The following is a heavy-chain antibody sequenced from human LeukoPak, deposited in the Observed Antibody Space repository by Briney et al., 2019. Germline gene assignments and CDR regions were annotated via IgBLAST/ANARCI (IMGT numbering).Heavy chain of an antibody. CDR2: ISSSGSTI. Sequence: GGSLRLSCAASGFTFSDYYMSWIRQAPGKGLEWVSYISSSGSTIYYADSVKGRFTISRDNAKNSLYLQMNSLRAEDTALYYCAKDIGITGTTGYFDYWGQGTLVTVSS. V-gene: IGHV3-11*01. J-gene: IGHJ4*02. CDR3: AKDIGITGTTGYFDY. CDR1: GFTFSDYY. D-gene: IGHD1-7*01.